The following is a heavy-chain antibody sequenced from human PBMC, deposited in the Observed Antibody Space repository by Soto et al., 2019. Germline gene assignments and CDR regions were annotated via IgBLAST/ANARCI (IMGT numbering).Heavy chain of an antibody. V-gene: IGHV4-4*07. CDR2: IYASGST. D-gene: IGHD6-6*01. J-gene: IGHJ5*02. CDR3: ARDQYSSSPHAWFYR. Sequence: QVQLQESGPGLVKPSETLSLTCTVSGGSISSYYWSWIRQPAGKGLEWVGRIYASGSTNYNPSLKSRVTMSVDTSKSQISLKLSSVTAADTAVYYCARDQYSSSPHAWFYRWGQGTLVTVSS. CDR1: GGSISSYY.